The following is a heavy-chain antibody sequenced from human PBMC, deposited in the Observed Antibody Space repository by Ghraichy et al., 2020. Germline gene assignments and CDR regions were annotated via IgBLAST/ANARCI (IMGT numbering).Heavy chain of an antibody. CDR1: GFTFSSYA. J-gene: IGHJ4*02. Sequence: GGSLRLSCAASGFTFSSYAMSWVRQAPGKGLEWVSAISGSGGSTYYADSVKGRFTISRDNSKNTLYLQMNSLRAEDTAVYYCARLISYYYDSSGYYLDYWGQGTLVTVSS. D-gene: IGHD3-22*01. CDR2: ISGSGGST. V-gene: IGHV3-23*01. CDR3: ARLISYYYDSSGYYLDY.